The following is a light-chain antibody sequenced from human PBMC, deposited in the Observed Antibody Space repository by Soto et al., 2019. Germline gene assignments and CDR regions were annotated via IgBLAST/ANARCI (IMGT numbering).Light chain of an antibody. CDR3: QQYGSSPFT. CDR1: QTVIHNH. J-gene: IGKJ3*01. CDR2: GAS. Sequence: EIVLTQSPDTLSLSPGERATLSCRASQTVIHNHLAWHQQKPGQTPRLLVYGASSRATGIPDRFSGSGAGTDFTLTISRLEPEDFAVYYCQQYGSSPFTFGPGTKVDIK. V-gene: IGKV3-20*01.